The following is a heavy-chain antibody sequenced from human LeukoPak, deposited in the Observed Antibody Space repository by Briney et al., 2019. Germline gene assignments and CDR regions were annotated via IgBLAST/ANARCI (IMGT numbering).Heavy chain of an antibody. Sequence: VASVKVSCKASGYTFTSYGISWVRQAPGQGLEWMGWISAYNGNTNYAQKLQGRVTMTTDTSTSTAYMELRSLRSDDTAVYYCARAHDFWSGYPIHPSGYWGQGTLVTVSS. CDR1: GYTFTSYG. D-gene: IGHD3-3*01. V-gene: IGHV1-18*01. CDR2: ISAYNGNT. CDR3: ARAHDFWSGYPIHPSGY. J-gene: IGHJ4*02.